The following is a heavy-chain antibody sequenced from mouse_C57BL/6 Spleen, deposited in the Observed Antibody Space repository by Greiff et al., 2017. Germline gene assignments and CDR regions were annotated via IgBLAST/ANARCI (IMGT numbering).Heavy chain of an antibody. CDR3: ASGWRRRNYDAMDY. J-gene: IGHJ4*01. CDR1: GFTFSDYG. CDR2: ISSGSSTI. V-gene: IGHV5-17*01. D-gene: IGHD1-1*02. Sequence: EVQGVESGGGLVKPGGSLKLSCAASGFTFSDYGMHWVRQAPEQGLEWVAYISSGSSTIYYADTVTGRCTISIDTANNTLLLQMTSLRSEDTAMYYCASGWRRRNYDAMDYWGQGTSVTVSS.